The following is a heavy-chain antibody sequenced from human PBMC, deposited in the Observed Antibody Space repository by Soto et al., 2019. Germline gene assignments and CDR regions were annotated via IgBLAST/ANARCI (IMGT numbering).Heavy chain of an antibody. V-gene: IGHV4-30-2*01. D-gene: IGHD4-17*01. CDR2: IYHSGST. Sequence: SETLSLTCAVSGGSISSGGYSWSWIRQPPGKGLEWIGYIYHSGSTYYNLSLKSRVTISVDRSKNQFSLKLSSVTAADTAVYYCARGDYGEHFDYWGQGTLVTVSS. CDR1: GGSISSGGYS. CDR3: ARGDYGEHFDY. J-gene: IGHJ4*02.